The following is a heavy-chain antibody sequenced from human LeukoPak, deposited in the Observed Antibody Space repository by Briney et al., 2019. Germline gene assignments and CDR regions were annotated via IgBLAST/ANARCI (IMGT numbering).Heavy chain of an antibody. V-gene: IGHV4-34*01. CDR2: INHSGST. CDR1: GGSFSGYY. CDR3: ARSVYYYYMDV. Sequence: SETLSLTCAVYGGSFSGYYWSWIRQPPGKGLEWIGEINHSGSTNYNPSLKSRVTLSVDTSKNQFSLKLSSVTAADTAVYYCARSVYYYYMDVWGKGTTVTISS. J-gene: IGHJ6*03.